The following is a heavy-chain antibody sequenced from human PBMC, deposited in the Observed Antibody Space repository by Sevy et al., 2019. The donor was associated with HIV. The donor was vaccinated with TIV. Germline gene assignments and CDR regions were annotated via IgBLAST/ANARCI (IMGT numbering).Heavy chain of an antibody. D-gene: IGHD1-1*01. V-gene: IGHV4-59*01. CDR1: GGSISSYY. CDR2: ISYSGST. Sequence: SETLSLTCTVSGGSISSYYWSWIRQPPGKGLEWIAYISYSGSTNDNPSLRSRVTISIDTSKNQFSLRLSSVSAADTAVYYCARGGGRTDWGMDVWGPGTTVTVSS. J-gene: IGHJ6*02. CDR3: ARGGGRTDWGMDV.